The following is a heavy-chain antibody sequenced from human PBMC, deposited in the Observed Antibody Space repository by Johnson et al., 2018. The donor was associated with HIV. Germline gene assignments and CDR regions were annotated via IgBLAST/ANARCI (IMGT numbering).Heavy chain of an antibody. J-gene: IGHJ3*02. CDR2: INWNGGNT. CDR1: GFTFDDYG. CDR3: ASLSSSGAFDI. Sequence: VQLVESGGGVVQPGRSLRLSCAASGFTFDDYGMSWVRQAPGKGLEWVSYINWNGGNTGYADSVKGRFTISRDNSKNTLYLQMNSLRAEDTAVYYCASLSSSGAFDIWGQGTLVTVSS. D-gene: IGHD6-6*01. V-gene: IGHV3-20*04.